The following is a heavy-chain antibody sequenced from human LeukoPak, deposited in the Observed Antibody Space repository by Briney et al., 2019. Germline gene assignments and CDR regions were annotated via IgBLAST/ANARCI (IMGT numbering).Heavy chain of an antibody. Sequence: GGSLRLSCAASGFTFSSYAMSWVRQAPGKGLEWVSAISGSGGSTYYAGSVKGRFTTSRDNSRNTLYLQMNSLRAEDTAVYYCAKPEGEVVTPYDAFDIWGQGTMVTVSS. CDR2: ISGSGGST. V-gene: IGHV3-23*01. CDR1: GFTFSSYA. D-gene: IGHD2-15*01. J-gene: IGHJ3*02. CDR3: AKPEGEVVTPYDAFDI.